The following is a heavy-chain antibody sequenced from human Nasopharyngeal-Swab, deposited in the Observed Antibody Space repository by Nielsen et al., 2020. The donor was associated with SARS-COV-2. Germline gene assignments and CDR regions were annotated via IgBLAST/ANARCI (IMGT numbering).Heavy chain of an antibody. CDR1: GFTVSSNY. V-gene: IGHV3-53*05. J-gene: IGHJ4*02. Sequence: GGSLRLSRAASGFTVSSNYMSWVRQAPGKGLEWVSVIYSGGSTYYADSVKGRFTISRDNSKNTLYLQMNSLRAEDTAVYYCARDGAAGRGSYYFDYWGQGTLVTVSS. CDR3: ARDGAAGRGSYYFDY. D-gene: IGHD6-13*01. CDR2: IYSGGST.